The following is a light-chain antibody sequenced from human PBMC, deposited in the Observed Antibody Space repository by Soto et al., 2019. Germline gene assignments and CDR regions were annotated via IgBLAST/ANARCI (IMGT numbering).Light chain of an antibody. CDR1: QSISTW. CDR2: KAS. CDR3: QQYNTSPLT. J-gene: IGKJ4*01. V-gene: IGKV1-5*03. Sequence: DIQMTQSPSTLSASVGDRVTITCRASQSISTWLAWYQQKPGKAPKLLIYKASSLEGGVPSRFGGSGSGTLFNITISSLHPDDFATYYCQQYNTSPLTFCGGTTVDIK.